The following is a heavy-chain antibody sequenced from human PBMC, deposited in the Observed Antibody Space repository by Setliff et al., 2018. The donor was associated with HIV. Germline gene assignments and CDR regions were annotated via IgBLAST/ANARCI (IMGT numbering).Heavy chain of an antibody. CDR3: AGGEVRSRYVSSRAPFYHYYYYMDV. CDR2: INYSGST. V-gene: IGHV4-39*07. J-gene: IGHJ6*03. Sequence: SETLSLTCTVSGGSISTSRYYWGWIRQPPGKGLEWIGKINYSGSTDYNSSLRSRVTISVDTSKNQISLKLTSVTAADTAVYYCAGGEVRSRYVSSRAPFYHYYYYMDVWGKGTTVTVLL. D-gene: IGHD6-13*01. CDR1: GGSISTSRYY.